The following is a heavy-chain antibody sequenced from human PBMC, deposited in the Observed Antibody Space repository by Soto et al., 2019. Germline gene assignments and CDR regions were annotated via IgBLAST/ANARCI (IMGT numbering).Heavy chain of an antibody. CDR3: ARGWGIAAPGPNWFDP. J-gene: IGHJ5*02. Sequence: GASVKVSCKASGYSLSGYYLHWVRQAPGQGPEWMGWINPNSGGTKYVQKFQGRVTMTRDTSISTVYLELSRLRFDDTAVYYCARGWGIAAPGPNWFDPWGQGTLVTVSS. D-gene: IGHD6-13*01. CDR2: INPNSGGT. V-gene: IGHV1-2*02. CDR1: GYSLSGYY.